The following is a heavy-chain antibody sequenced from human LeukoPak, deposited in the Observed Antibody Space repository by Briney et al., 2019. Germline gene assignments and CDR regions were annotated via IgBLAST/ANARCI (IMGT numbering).Heavy chain of an antibody. CDR2: ISYDGSNK. V-gene: IGHV3-30-3*01. D-gene: IGHD3-3*01. Sequence: PGGSLRLSCAASGFTFSSYAMHWVRQAPGKGLEWVAVISYDGSNKYYADSVKGRFTISGDNSKNTLYLQMNSLRADDTAVYYCAKGLGGFEITGIDYWGQGTLVTVSS. J-gene: IGHJ4*02. CDR3: AKGLGGFEITGIDY. CDR1: GFTFSSYA.